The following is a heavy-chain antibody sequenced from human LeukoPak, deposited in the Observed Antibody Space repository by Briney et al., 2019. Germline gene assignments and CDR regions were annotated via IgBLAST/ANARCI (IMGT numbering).Heavy chain of an antibody. CDR3: AKRASSGYYNDAFDI. J-gene: IGHJ3*02. Sequence: GGSLRLSCAASGFTFSTYAMAWVRQAPGKGLEWVSTIRGSGGGTYYADSVKGRFSISRDNFKNTLYLQMNSLRAEDTAVYYCAKRASSGYYNDAFDIWGQGTMVTVSS. CDR2: IRGSGGGT. CDR1: GFTFSTYA. D-gene: IGHD3-22*01. V-gene: IGHV3-23*01.